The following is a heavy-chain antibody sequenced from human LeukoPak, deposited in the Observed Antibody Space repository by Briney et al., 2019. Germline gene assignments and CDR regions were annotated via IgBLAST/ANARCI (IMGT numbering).Heavy chain of an antibody. D-gene: IGHD6-19*01. Sequence: NPSETLSLTCAVYGGSFSSYYWGWIRQPPGKGLEWIGSIYYSGSTYYNPSLKSRVTISVDTSKNQFSLKLSSVTAADTAVYYCASQHNWSGWYLFGGVIWGQGTMVTVSS. J-gene: IGHJ3*02. CDR3: ASQHNWSGWYLFGGVI. V-gene: IGHV4-39*01. CDR1: GGSFSSYY. CDR2: IYYSGST.